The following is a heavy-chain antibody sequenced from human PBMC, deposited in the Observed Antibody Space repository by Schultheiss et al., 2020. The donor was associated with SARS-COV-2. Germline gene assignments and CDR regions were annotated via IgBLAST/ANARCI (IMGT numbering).Heavy chain of an antibody. CDR2: INHSGST. Sequence: SETLSLTCTVSGASIRSYYWGWIRQPPGKGLEWIGEINHSGSTNYNPSLKSRVTISVDTSKNQFSLKLSSVTAADTAVYYCARGLRIAAAGTPFDYWGQGTLATVSS. V-gene: IGHV4-34*01. D-gene: IGHD6-13*01. CDR3: ARGLRIAAAGTPFDY. J-gene: IGHJ4*02. CDR1: GASIRSYY.